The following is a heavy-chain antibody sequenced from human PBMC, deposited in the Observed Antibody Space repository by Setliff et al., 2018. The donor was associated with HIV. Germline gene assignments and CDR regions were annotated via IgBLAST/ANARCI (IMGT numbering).Heavy chain of an antibody. CDR2: VYSTGSI. J-gene: IGHJ4*02. Sequence: ETLSLTCTVSGGSMSRFYWTWIRQPPGKGLEWIGLVYSTGSINYSPSFRGRLTISLDTSENQFSLHLTSVTAADTAVYYCARAEGDAYNSLPYFDSWGPGALVTVSS. CDR3: ARAEGDAYNSLPYFDS. CDR1: GGSMSRFY. D-gene: IGHD1-1*01. V-gene: IGHV4-59*01.